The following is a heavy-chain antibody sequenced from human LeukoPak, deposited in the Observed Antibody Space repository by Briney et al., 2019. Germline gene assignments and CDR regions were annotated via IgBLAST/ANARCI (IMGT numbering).Heavy chain of an antibody. CDR1: GYTLTELS. J-gene: IGHJ2*01. CDR3: ATARITMGRSYWYFDL. Sequence: ASVKVSCKVSGYTLTELSMHWVRQAPGKGLEWMGGFDPEDGETIYAQKFQGRVTMTEDTSTDTAYMELSRLRSEDTAVYYCATARITMGRSYWYFDLWGRGTRVTVSS. D-gene: IGHD3-10*01. V-gene: IGHV1-24*01. CDR2: FDPEDGET.